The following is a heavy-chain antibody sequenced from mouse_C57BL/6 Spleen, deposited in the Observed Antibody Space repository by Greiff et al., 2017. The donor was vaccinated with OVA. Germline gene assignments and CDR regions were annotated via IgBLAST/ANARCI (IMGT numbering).Heavy chain of an antibody. Sequence: QVQLQQSGAELARPGASVKLSCKASGYTFTSYGISWVKQRTGQGLEWIGELYPRSGNTYYNEKFKGKATLTADKSSSTAYMDLRSLTSEDSAVYFCARDPTMVTTTASYYYAMDYWGQGTSVTVSS. CDR2: LYPRSGNT. J-gene: IGHJ4*01. CDR3: ARDPTMVTTTASYYYAMDY. CDR1: GYTFTSYG. V-gene: IGHV1-81*01. D-gene: IGHD2-9*01.